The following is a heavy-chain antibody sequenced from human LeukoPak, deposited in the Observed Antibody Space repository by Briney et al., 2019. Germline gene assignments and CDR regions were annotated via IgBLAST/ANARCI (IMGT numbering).Heavy chain of an antibody. V-gene: IGHV4-39*07. CDR1: GGSISSSSYY. J-gene: IGHJ4*02. CDR3: ARVGELLSFDY. D-gene: IGHD1-26*01. CDR2: IYYSGST. Sequence: PSETLSLTCTVSGGSISSSSYYWGWIRQPPGKGLEWIGSIYYSGSTYYNPSLKSRVTISVDTSKNQFSLKLSSVTAADTAVYYCARVGELLSFDYWGQGTLVTVSS.